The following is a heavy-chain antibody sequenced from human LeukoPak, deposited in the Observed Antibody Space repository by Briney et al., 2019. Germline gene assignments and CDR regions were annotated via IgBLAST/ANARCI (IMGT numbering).Heavy chain of an antibody. CDR2: INGDGTRP. J-gene: IGHJ4*02. Sequence: PGGSLRLSCAASGFTFSSFWMHWVRQAPGKGLVWVSRINGDGTRPRSADSVKGRFTISRDNAKNTLYLQMNSLRAEDTAVYYCARETNWGPDYWGQGTLVTVSS. D-gene: IGHD3-16*01. CDR3: ARETNWGPDY. V-gene: IGHV3-74*01. CDR1: GFTFSSFW.